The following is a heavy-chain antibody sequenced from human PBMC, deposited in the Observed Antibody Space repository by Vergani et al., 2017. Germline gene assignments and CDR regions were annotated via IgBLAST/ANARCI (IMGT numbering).Heavy chain of an antibody. CDR1: GFTFSSYA. J-gene: IGHJ4*02. CDR2: ISGSGGST. CDR3: ARELGSGSYYQQGNFDY. Sequence: EVQLLESGGGLVQPGGSLRLSCAASGFTFSSYAMSWVRQAPGKGLEWVSAISGSGGSTYYADSVKGRFTISRDNSKNTLYLQMNSLRAEDTAVYYCARELGSGSYYQQGNFDYWGQGTLVTVSS. V-gene: IGHV3-23*01. D-gene: IGHD3-10*01.